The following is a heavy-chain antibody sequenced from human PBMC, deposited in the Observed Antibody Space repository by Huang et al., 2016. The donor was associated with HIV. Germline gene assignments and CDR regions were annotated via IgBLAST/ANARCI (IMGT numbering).Heavy chain of an antibody. CDR3: ARGRTRSSLYDSYYGLDV. J-gene: IGHJ6*02. Sequence: QVQLVQSGAEVKKPGSSVKVSCKASGGTFSTYAISWVRQAPGQGRERMGGIIPIFGTANYAQKCQGTVTITADEFTSTAYMELSSLRSEDTALYYCARGRTRSSLYDSYYGLDVWGQGTTVTVSS. CDR1: GGTFSTYA. D-gene: IGHD6-6*01. V-gene: IGHV1-69*01. CDR2: IIPIFGTA.